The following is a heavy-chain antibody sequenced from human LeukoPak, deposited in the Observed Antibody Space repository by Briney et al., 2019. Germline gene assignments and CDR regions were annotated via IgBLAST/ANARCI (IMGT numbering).Heavy chain of an antibody. CDR2: IYYSGST. V-gene: IGHV4-61*08. CDR3: ARERYSGSYYY. D-gene: IGHD1-26*01. CDR1: GGSISSGGYF. J-gene: IGHJ4*02. Sequence: SETLSLTCTVSGGSISSGGYFWSWVRQYPGKGLEWIGYIYYSGSTNYNPSLKSRVTISVDTSKNQFSLKLSSVTAADTAVYYCARERYSGSYYYWGQGTLVTVSS.